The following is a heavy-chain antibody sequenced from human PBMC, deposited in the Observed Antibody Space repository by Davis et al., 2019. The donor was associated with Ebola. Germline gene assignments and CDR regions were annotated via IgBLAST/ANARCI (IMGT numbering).Heavy chain of an antibody. CDR3: ARDSGWSGVVS. Sequence: GESLKISCAASGFTFTNSAMGWVRQAPGKGLEWVSLLSGSGRSRHYADSVKGRFTISRDNSKNTMYLEMKSLRAEDTAVYYCARDSGWSGVVSWGQGTLVTVSS. CDR1: GFTFTNSA. D-gene: IGHD6-19*01. V-gene: IGHV3-23*01. J-gene: IGHJ5*01. CDR2: LSGSGRSR.